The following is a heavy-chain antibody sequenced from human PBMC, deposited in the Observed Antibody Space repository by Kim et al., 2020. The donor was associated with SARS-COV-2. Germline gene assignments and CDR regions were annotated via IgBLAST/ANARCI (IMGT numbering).Heavy chain of an antibody. J-gene: IGHJ5*02. CDR3: ARIWLQSSNWFDP. D-gene: IGHD5-12*01. Sequence: SPDPVKVRFTRCREKSKNTLYLKMNNMRAEDTAVYYCARIWLQSSNWFDPWGQGTLVTVSS. V-gene: IGHV3-30*01.